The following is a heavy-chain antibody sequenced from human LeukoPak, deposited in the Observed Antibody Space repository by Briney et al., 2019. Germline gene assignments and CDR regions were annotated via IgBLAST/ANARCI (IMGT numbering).Heavy chain of an antibody. D-gene: IGHD6-19*01. CDR3: ARALAGTIFDY. J-gene: IGHJ4*02. CDR1: GGSFSGYY. Sequence: SETLSLTCAVYGGSFSGYYWSWIRQPPGKGLEWIGEINHSGSTNYNPSLKSRVTISVDTSKNQFSLKLNSVTAADTAVYYCARALAGTIFDYWGQGTLVTVSS. V-gene: IGHV4-34*01. CDR2: INHSGST.